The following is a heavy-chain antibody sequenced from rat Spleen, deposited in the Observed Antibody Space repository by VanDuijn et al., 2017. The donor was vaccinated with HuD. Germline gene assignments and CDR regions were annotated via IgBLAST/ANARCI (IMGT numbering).Heavy chain of an antibody. CDR1: GFTFSDYG. CDR3: ARLDAHIVYYFDY. D-gene: IGHD3-1*01. CDR2: ISYDGSST. J-gene: IGHJ2*01. V-gene: IGHV5-29*01. Sequence: EVQLVESGGGLVQPGRSLKLSCAASGFTFSDYGMAWVRQAPTKGLEWVATISYDGSSTYYRDSVKGRFTISRDNAKSTLYLQMDSLRSEDTATYYCARLDAHIVYYFDYWDQGVMVTVSS.